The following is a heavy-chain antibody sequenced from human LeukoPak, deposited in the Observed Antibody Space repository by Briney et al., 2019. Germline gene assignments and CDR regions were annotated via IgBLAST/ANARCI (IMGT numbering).Heavy chain of an antibody. CDR3: ARGWASSRREAFDI. CDR2: VDQDGSEK. J-gene: IGHJ3*02. Sequence: GGSLRLSCAASGFIFNSYWMNWLRQAPGEGLEWVANVDQDGSEKYYVGSVKGRFTISRDNAKNSLYLQMNSLRVEDTAVYYCARGWASSRREAFDIWGQGTMVTVSS. V-gene: IGHV3-7*03. CDR1: GFIFNSYW. D-gene: IGHD3-16*01.